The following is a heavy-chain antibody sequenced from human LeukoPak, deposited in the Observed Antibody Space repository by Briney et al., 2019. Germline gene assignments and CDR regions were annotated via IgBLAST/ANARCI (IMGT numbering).Heavy chain of an antibody. Sequence: SETLSLTCTVSGGSISSYYWSWIRQPPGKGLEWIGYIYYSGSTNYNPSLKSRVTISVDTSKNQFSLKLSSVTAADTAVYYCARHGSSPLSVDNWFDPWGQGTLVTVFS. D-gene: IGHD3-10*01. CDR3: ARHGSSPLSVDNWFDP. CDR2: IYYSGST. J-gene: IGHJ5*02. CDR1: GGSISSYY. V-gene: IGHV4-59*08.